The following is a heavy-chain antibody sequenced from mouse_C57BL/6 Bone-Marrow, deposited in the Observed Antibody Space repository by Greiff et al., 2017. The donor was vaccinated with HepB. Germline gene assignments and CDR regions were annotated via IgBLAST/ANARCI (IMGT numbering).Heavy chain of an antibody. J-gene: IGHJ4*01. CDR3: ARDAWYRGAMDY. V-gene: IGHV7-1*01. D-gene: IGHD1-1*02. CDR2: SRNKANDYTT. CDR1: GFTFSDFY. Sequence: EVHLVESGGGLVQSGRSLRLSCATSGFTFSDFYMEWVRQAPGKGLEWIAASRNKANDYTTEYSASVKGRFIVSRDTSQSILYLQMNALRAEDTAIYYCARDAWYRGAMDYWGQGTSVTVSS.